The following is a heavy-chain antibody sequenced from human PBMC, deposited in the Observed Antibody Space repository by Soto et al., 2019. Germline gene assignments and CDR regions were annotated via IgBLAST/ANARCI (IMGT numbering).Heavy chain of an antibody. D-gene: IGHD3-22*01. Sequence: QVQLVQSGAEVKKPGSSVKVSCRASGGTFSNYAINWVRQAPGQGLEWMGGIIPIFGTADYAQNFQGRVTITADEATNTAYMELSRLRSEDTAVYVCVRPYHDDRGRSAFDIWGQGTMVTVSS. V-gene: IGHV1-69*01. J-gene: IGHJ3*02. CDR2: IIPIFGTA. CDR3: VRPYHDDRGRSAFDI. CDR1: GGTFSNYA.